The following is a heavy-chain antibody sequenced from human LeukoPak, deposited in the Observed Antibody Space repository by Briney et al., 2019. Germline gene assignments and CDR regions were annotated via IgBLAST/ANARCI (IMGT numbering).Heavy chain of an antibody. Sequence: NPSETLSLTCTVSGGSISSSSYYWGWIRQPPGKGLEWIGSIYYSGSTYYNPSLKSRVTISVDTSKNQFSLKLSSVTAADTAVYYCARDGADIVVVPAAIWFDPWGQGTLVTVSS. CDR1: GGSISSSSYY. D-gene: IGHD2-2*01. V-gene: IGHV4-39*07. CDR3: ARDGADIVVVPAAIWFDP. CDR2: IYYSGST. J-gene: IGHJ5*02.